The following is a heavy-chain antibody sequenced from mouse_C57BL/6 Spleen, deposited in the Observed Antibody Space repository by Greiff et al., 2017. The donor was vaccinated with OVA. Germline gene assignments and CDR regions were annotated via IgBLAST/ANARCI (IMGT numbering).Heavy chain of an antibody. Sequence: VQGVESGAELVKPGASVKISCKASGYAFSSYWMNWVKQRPGKGLEWIGQIYPGDGDTTYNGKFKGKATLTADKSSSTAYMQLSSLTSEDSAVYFCARPIYYYGSSYSGDAVDYWGQGTSVTVSS. J-gene: IGHJ4*01. V-gene: IGHV1-80*01. D-gene: IGHD1-1*01. CDR2: IYPGDGDT. CDR3: ARPIYYYGSSYSGDAVDY. CDR1: GYAFSSYW.